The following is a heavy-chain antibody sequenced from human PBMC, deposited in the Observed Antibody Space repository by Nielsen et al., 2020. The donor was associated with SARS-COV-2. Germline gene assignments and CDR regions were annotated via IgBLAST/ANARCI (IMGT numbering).Heavy chain of an antibody. V-gene: IGHV1-18*01. J-gene: IGHJ4*02. Sequence: ASVKVSCKASGYTFTSYGISWVRQAPGQGLEWMGWISAYNGNTNYAQKLQGRATMTTDTSTSTAYMELRSLRSDDTAVYYCARDRGDYHTIEFDYWGQGTLVTVSS. CDR1: GYTFTSYG. D-gene: IGHD4-17*01. CDR2: ISAYNGNT. CDR3: ARDRGDYHTIEFDY.